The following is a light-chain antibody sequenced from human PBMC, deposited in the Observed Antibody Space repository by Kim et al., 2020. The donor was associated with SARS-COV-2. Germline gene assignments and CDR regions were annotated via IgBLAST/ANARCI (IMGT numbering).Light chain of an antibody. CDR3: QQRSIWPLT. J-gene: IGKJ4*01. V-gene: IGKV3-11*01. CDR2: DAS. Sequence: EIVLTQSPATLSLSPGERATLSCRASQSVSSYLAWYQHKPGQAPRLLIYDASNRATGIPARFSGSGSGTDFTLTISSLEPEDFAVYYCQQRSIWPLTFGGGTKVDIK. CDR1: QSVSSY.